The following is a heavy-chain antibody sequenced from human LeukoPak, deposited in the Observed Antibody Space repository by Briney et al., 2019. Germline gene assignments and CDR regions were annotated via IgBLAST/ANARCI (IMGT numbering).Heavy chain of an antibody. Sequence: GGSLRLSCAASGFTFSSYGMHWVRQAPGKGLEWVAVIWYDGSNKYYADSVKGRFTISRDNSKNTLYLQMNSLRAEDTAVYYCAREYYDSSAMGDGMDVWGQGTTVTVSS. CDR2: IWYDGSNK. J-gene: IGHJ6*02. V-gene: IGHV3-33*01. D-gene: IGHD3-22*01. CDR3: AREYYDSSAMGDGMDV. CDR1: GFTFSSYG.